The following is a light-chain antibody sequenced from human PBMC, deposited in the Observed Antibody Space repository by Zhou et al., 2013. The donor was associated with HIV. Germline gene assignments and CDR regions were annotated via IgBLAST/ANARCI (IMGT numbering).Light chain of an antibody. CDR2: DAS. V-gene: IGKV3-11*01. Sequence: EIVLTQSPATLSLSPGERATLSCRASQSVGISLAWYQQKPGQSPRLLISDASTRAIGIPARFSGSGSGTDFTLTISSLEPEDFAIYYCQQRSSWPLTFGGGAKVEIK. CDR1: QSVGIS. CDR3: QQRSSWPLT. J-gene: IGKJ4*01.